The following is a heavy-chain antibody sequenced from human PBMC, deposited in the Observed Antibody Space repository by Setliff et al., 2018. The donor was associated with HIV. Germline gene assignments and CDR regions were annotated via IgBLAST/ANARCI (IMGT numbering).Heavy chain of an antibody. CDR1: GFSLSNTTMG. CDR3: ARQHRGTDY. CDR2: IFPNDEK. V-gene: IGHV2-26*01. Sequence: SGPTLVNPTETLTLTCTVSGFSLSNTTMGVSWIRQPPGKALEWLAHIFPNDEKSYSASLKSRLTISEDTSKSQVVLTMTNMDPLDTATYFCARQHRGTDYWGQGTLVT. J-gene: IGHJ4*02.